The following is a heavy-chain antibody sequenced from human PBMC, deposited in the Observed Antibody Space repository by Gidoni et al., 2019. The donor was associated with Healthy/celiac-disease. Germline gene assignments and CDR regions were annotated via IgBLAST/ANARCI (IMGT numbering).Heavy chain of an antibody. CDR2: IIPIFGIA. V-gene: IGHV1-69*17. CDR1: GGTFSSYA. D-gene: IGHD3-3*01. J-gene: IGHJ6*02. CDR3: ARKGDTIFGVALDYYYGMDV. Sequence: QVQLVQSGAEVKKPGSSVKVSCKASGGTFSSYAISWVRQAPGQGLEWMGGIIPIFGIANYAQKFQGRVTITADKSTSTAYMELSSLRSEDTAVYYCARKGDTIFGVALDYYYGMDVWGQGTTVTVSS.